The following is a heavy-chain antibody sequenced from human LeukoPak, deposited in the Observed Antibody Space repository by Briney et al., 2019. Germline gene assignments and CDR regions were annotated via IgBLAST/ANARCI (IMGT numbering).Heavy chain of an antibody. CDR1: GFTFSDYY. D-gene: IGHD3-3*01. J-gene: IGHJ4*02. V-gene: IGHV3-11*01. CDR3: ARPRGDDFWSGYYPDY. CDR2: ISSSGSTI. Sequence: KPGGSLRLSCAASGFTFSDYYMSWIRQAPRKGLEWVSYISSSGSTIYYADSVKGRFTISRDNAKNSLYLQMNSLRAEDTAVYYCARPRGDDFWSGYYPDYWGQGTLVTVSS.